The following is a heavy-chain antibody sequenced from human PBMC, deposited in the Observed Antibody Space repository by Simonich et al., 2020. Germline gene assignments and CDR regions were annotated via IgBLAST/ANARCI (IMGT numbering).Heavy chain of an antibody. V-gene: IGHV4-59*08. J-gene: IGHJ6*02. D-gene: IGHD1-26*01. Sequence: QVQLQESGPGLVKPSDTLSLTCTVSGGSISSYYWSWIRQPPGKGLEWIGYIYYSGSTTYNPSRKSRVTIAVDTSKNQCSLKLRSVTAADTAVYYCARSLGYYYYYYGMDVWGQGTTVTVSS. CDR1: GGSISSYY. CDR2: IYYSGST. CDR3: ARSLGYYYYYYGMDV.